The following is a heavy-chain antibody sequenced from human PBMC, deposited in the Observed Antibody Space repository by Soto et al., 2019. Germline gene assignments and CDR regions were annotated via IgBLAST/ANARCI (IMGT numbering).Heavy chain of an antibody. V-gene: IGHV4-39*01. CDR3: ATHLLYGSGSYLSPWDYYYYGMDV. D-gene: IGHD3-10*01. CDR2: IYYSGST. CDR1: GGSISSSSYY. Sequence: QLQLQESGPGLVKPSETLSLTCTVSGGSISSSSYYWGWIRQPPGKGLEWIGSIYYSGSTYYNPSLKSRVTISVDTSKNQFSLKLSSVTAADTAVYYCATHLLYGSGSYLSPWDYYYYGMDVWGQGTTVTVSS. J-gene: IGHJ6*02.